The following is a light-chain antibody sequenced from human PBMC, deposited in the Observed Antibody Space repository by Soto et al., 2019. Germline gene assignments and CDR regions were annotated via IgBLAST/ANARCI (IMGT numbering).Light chain of an antibody. CDR2: MAS. V-gene: IGKV1-5*03. CDR3: QQYYSYLYT. J-gene: IGKJ2*01. Sequence: DIPMTQSPSTLSASVGDRVTITCRASQSISSWLAWYQQKPGKAPNLLIYMASTLQSGVPSRFSGSRSGTEFTLTISSLQPDDFGTYYCQQYYSYLYTFGQGTKLEI. CDR1: QSISSW.